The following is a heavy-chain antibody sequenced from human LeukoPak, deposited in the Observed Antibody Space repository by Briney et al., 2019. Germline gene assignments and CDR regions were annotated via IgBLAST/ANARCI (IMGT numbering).Heavy chain of an antibody. J-gene: IGHJ1*01. CDR2: ISYDGSNK. CDR1: GFTFSSYA. D-gene: IGHD6-19*01. CDR3: APRSEYSSGWYLGINFQH. Sequence: PGGSLRLSCAASGFTFSSYAMHWVRQAPGKGLEWVAVISYDGSNKYYADSVKGRFTISRDNSKNTLYLQMNSLRAEDTAVYYCAPRSEYSSGWYLGINFQHWGQGTLVTVSS. V-gene: IGHV3-30-3*01.